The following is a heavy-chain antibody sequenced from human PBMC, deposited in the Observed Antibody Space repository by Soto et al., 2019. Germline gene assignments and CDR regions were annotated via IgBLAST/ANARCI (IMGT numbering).Heavy chain of an antibody. CDR3: ARGFDWLFPNWFDP. D-gene: IGHD3-9*01. J-gene: IGHJ5*02. CDR1: GGSISSGGYY. V-gene: IGHV4-31*03. CDR2: IYYSGST. Sequence: SETLSLTCTVSGGSISSGGYYWSWIRQHPGKGLEWIGYIYYSGSTYYNPSLKSRVTISVDTSKNQFSLKLSSVTAADTAVYYCARGFDWLFPNWFDPWGRGTLVTVSS.